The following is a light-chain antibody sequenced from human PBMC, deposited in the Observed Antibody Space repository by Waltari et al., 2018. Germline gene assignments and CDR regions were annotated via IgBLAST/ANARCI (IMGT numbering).Light chain of an antibody. V-gene: IGKV4-1*01. Sequence: DIVMTQSPDSLAVSLGERAAINCKSRQSVLHSSNNKNYLAWFQQKPGQPPKLLIYWASTRESGIPDRFSGSGSGTDFTLTISSLRAEDVAVYYCQQYYSSPRTFGQGTKVEIK. J-gene: IGKJ1*01. CDR1: QSVLHSSNNKNY. CDR3: QQYYSSPRT. CDR2: WAS.